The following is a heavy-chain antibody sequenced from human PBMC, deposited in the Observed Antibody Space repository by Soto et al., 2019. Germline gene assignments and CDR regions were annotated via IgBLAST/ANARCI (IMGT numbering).Heavy chain of an antibody. CDR2: ISAYNGNT. CDR1: GYTFTSYA. V-gene: IGHV1-18*01. CDR3: AREDIVVVAARSYNWFDP. J-gene: IGHJ5*02. Sequence: ASVKVSCKASGYTFTSYAMHWVRQAPGQRLEWMGWISAYNGNTNYAQKLQGRVTMTTDTSTSTAYMELRSLRSDDTAVYYCAREDIVVVAARSYNWFDPWGQGTLVTVSS. D-gene: IGHD2-15*01.